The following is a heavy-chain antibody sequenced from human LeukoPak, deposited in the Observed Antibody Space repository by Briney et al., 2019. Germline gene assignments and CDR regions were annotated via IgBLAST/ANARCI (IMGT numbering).Heavy chain of an antibody. CDR3: AREYCSSTSCYTYWFDP. J-gene: IGHJ5*02. D-gene: IGHD2-2*02. Sequence: GGSLRLSCAASGFTFSSYGIHWVRQAPGKGLEWVAVISYDGSNKYYADSVKGRFTISRDNSKNTLYLQMNSLRAEDTAVYYCAREYCSSTSCYTYWFDPWGQGTLVTVSS. CDR2: ISYDGSNK. CDR1: GFTFSSYG. V-gene: IGHV3-30*03.